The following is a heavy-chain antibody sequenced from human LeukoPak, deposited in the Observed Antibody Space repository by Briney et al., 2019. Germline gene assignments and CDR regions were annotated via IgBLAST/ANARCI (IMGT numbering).Heavy chain of an antibody. CDR1: GGSISSGGYY. CDR2: IYYSGST. J-gene: IGHJ4*02. CDR3: ARDTGDLLYSSSSSFDY. V-gene: IGHV4-31*03. Sequence: SETLSLTCTVSGGSISSGGYYWSWIRQHPGKGLEWIGYIYYSGSTYYNPSLKSRVTISVDTSKNQFSLKLSSVTAADTAVYYCARDTGDLLYSSSSSFDYWGQGTLVTVSS. D-gene: IGHD6-6*01.